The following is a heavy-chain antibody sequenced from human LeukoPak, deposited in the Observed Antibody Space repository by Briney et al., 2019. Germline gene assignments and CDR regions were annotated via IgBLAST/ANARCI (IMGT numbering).Heavy chain of an antibody. D-gene: IGHD3-10*01. CDR3: ARTRRGYGSGSYSDV. J-gene: IGHJ6*04. Sequence: GESLKISCKGSGYSFTSYWIGWVRQMPGKGLEWMGIIYPGDSDTRYGPSFQGQVTISADKSISTAYLQWSSLKASDTAMYYCARTRRGYGSGSYSDVWGKGTTVTVSS. V-gene: IGHV5-51*01. CDR1: GYSFTSYW. CDR2: IYPGDSDT.